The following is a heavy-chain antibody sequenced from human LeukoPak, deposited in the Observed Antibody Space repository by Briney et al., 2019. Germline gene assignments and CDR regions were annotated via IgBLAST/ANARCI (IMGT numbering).Heavy chain of an antibody. D-gene: IGHD2-2*01. V-gene: IGHV4-39*02. Sequence: PSETLSLTCTVSGGSISSSTYYWGWVRQPPGKGLEWIGSVSYSGTTYYNTSLRSRVTISIDTSRNQFSLKVTSVTAADTAVHYCARETPAVRNNCFDPWGQGTLVTVSS. CDR3: ARETPAVRNNCFDP. CDR1: GGSISSSTYY. J-gene: IGHJ5*02. CDR2: VSYSGTT.